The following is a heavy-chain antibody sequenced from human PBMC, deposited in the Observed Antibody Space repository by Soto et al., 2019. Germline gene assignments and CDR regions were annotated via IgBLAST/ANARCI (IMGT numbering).Heavy chain of an antibody. CDR2: IYYSGST. CDR3: ARTVNYGCFDY. Sequence: PSETLSFTCTVSGGSISSGGYYWSWIRQHPGKGLEWIGYIYYSGSTYYNPSLKSRVTISVDTSKNQFSLKLSSVTAADTAVYYCARTVNYGCFDYWGQGTLVTVSS. J-gene: IGHJ4*02. CDR1: GGSISSGGYY. D-gene: IGHD4-17*01. V-gene: IGHV4-31*03.